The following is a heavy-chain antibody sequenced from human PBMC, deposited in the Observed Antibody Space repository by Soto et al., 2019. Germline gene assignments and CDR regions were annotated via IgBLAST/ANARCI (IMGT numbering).Heavy chain of an antibody. V-gene: IGHV1-69*01. Sequence: QVQLVQSGAEVKKPGSSVKVSCTASGGTFSSYAISWVRQAPGQGLEWMGGIIPIFCTANYAEKFEGSVTITAEETTGTAYMELSSLRSEDTAVYYCAGDYEGMQYYDCGSGYSYYYGMDVWGQGTTVTVSS. CDR2: IIPIFCTA. D-gene: IGHD3-3*01. CDR1: GGTFSSYA. CDR3: AGDYEGMQYYDCGSGYSYYYGMDV. J-gene: IGHJ6*02.